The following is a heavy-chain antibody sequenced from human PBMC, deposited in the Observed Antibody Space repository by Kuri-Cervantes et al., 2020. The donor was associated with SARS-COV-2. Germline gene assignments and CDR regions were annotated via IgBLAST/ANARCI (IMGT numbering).Heavy chain of an antibody. D-gene: IGHD6-25*01. CDR2: IYSSGSA. Sequence: GSLRLSCTVSGGSISSYYWSWIRQPAGKGLEWIGRIYSSGSANYNLSLKSRVTMSVDSSKNQFSLKLSSVTAADTAVYYCARATSRPTIAAAGYFDSWGQGILVTVSS. CDR1: GGSISSYY. J-gene: IGHJ4*02. V-gene: IGHV4-4*07. CDR3: ARATSRPTIAAAGYFDS.